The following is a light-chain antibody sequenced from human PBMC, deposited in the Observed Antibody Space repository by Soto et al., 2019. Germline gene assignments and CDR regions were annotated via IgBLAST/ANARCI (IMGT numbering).Light chain of an antibody. CDR1: QSISNF. CDR3: QQSYTTPYT. J-gene: IGKJ2*01. CDR2: AAS. Sequence: DIQMTQSPSSLSESVGDRVTITCRASQSISNFLNWYQQKPGKAPELLIYAASSLHSGVPSRFSGSGSGTNFTLTISSLQPEDFATYSCQQSYTTPYTFGQGTKLEIK. V-gene: IGKV1-39*01.